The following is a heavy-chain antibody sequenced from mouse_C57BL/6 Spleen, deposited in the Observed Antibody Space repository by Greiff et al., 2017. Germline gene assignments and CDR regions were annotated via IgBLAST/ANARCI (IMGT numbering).Heavy chain of an antibody. CDR1: GFTFSSYA. Sequence: EVKLVESGGGLVKPGGSLKLSCAASGFTFSSYAMSWVRQTPEKRLEWVATISDGGSYTYYPDNVKGRFTISRDNAKNNLYLQMSHLKSEDTALYYCARDGIYSVCAYRGQWTLVTVS. J-gene: IGHJ3*01. D-gene: IGHD2-1*01. CDR2: ISDGGSYT. CDR3: ARDGIYSVCAY. V-gene: IGHV5-4*01.